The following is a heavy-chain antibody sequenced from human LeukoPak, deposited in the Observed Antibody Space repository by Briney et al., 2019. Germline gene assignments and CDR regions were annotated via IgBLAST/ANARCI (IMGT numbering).Heavy chain of an antibody. J-gene: IGHJ4*02. Sequence: ASVKVSCKASGYTFTGYYMHWVRQAPGQGLEWMGWINPNSGGTNYAQKFQGRVTMTRDTSISTAYMELSRLRSDDTAVYYCARLWFGEDPFDYWGQGTPVTVSS. CDR2: INPNSGGT. D-gene: IGHD3-10*01. CDR1: GYTFTGYY. CDR3: ARLWFGEDPFDY. V-gene: IGHV1-2*02.